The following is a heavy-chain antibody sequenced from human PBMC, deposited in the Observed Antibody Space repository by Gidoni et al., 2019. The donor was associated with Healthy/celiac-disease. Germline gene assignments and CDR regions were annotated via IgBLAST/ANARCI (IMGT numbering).Heavy chain of an antibody. V-gene: IGHV3-48*01. CDR2: ISSSSSTI. Sequence: EVQLVESGGGLVQPGGSLRLCCAASGFTFSSYSMNWVRQAPGKGLEWVSYISSSSSTIYYADSVKGRFTISRDNAKNSLYLQMNSLRAEDTAVYYCARGPQDSSSWYFDYWGQGTLVTVSS. CDR1: GFTFSSYS. J-gene: IGHJ4*02. D-gene: IGHD6-6*01. CDR3: ARGPQDSSSWYFDY.